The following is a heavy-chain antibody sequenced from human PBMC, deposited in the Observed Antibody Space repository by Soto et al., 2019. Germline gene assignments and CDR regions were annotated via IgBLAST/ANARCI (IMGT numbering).Heavy chain of an antibody. CDR2: VSHDGRNK. J-gene: IGHJ4*02. CDR1: GFNFSDYA. V-gene: IGHV3-30*18. Sequence: GGSLRLSCAAFGFNFSDYAMHRVRQASGKGLEWVAVVSHDGRNKNYADSVKGRFTISRDSSKNTVSLEMTSLRAEDTAVYYCAKGGRQWLVTSDFNYWGQGALVTVS. D-gene: IGHD6-19*01. CDR3: AKGGRQWLVTSDFNY.